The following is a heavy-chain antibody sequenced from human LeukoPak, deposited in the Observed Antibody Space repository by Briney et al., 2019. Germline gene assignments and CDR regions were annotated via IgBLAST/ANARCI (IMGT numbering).Heavy chain of an antibody. CDR2: ISYDGSNK. CDR3: ARDPANVDAFDI. Sequence: GRSLRLSCAASGFTFSSYGMHWVRQAPGKGLEWVAVISYDGSNKYYADSVKGRFTISRDNSKNTLYLQMNSLRAEDTAVYYCARDPANVDAFDIWGQGTMVTVSS. CDR1: GFTFSSYG. J-gene: IGHJ3*02. D-gene: IGHD4/OR15-4a*01. V-gene: IGHV3-30*03.